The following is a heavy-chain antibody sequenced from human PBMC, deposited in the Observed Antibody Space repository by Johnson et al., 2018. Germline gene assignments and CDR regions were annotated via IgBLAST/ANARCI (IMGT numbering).Heavy chain of an antibody. CDR2: ISNVGNNK. J-gene: IGHJ6*03. Sequence: QVQLVQAGGGVVDPGNSLSLCCLVSGFTLSSYGIHWVRQAPGKGLEWVAVISNVGNNKYYVDFVQGRFFISRDIYKNTLYLQMNSLRIEDTAVYYCVSDRPFSRGWPLTYYYMDVWGRGTTVTVSS. CDR1: GFTLSSYG. D-gene: IGHD6-19*01. CDR3: VSDRPFSRGWPLTYYYMDV. V-gene: IGHV3-30*03.